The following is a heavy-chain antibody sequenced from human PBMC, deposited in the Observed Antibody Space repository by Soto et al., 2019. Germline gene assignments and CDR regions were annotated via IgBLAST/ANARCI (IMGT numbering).Heavy chain of an antibody. Sequence: QLQLRESGPGLVKPSETLSLTCSVSGGSVSNSGSSWAGIRQPPGKGLDGIGNISYSGNVFNNPSLKSRVTISVETSKNHFSLKLTSLSAADTAVYFCARRGDYGSGYFDPWGQGTLVTVSS. V-gene: IGHV4-39*02. CDR2: ISYSGNV. CDR3: ARRGDYGSGYFDP. J-gene: IGHJ5*02. CDR1: GGSVSNSGSS. D-gene: IGHD4-17*01.